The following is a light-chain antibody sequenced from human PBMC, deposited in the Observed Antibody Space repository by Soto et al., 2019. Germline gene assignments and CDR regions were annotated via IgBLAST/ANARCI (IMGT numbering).Light chain of an antibody. Sequence: QSVLTQPASVSGSPGQSITISCTGTSSDVGGYNYVSWSQQHPGKAPKLLISEVSNRPSGVSNRFSGSKSGSTASLTISGLQADDEADYYCSSYTASSTLLFGTGTKVTVL. CDR1: SSDVGGYNY. CDR3: SSYTASSTLL. CDR2: EVS. J-gene: IGLJ1*01. V-gene: IGLV2-14*03.